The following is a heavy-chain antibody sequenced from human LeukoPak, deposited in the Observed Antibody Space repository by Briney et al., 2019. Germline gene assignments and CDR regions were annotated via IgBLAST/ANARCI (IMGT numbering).Heavy chain of an antibody. D-gene: IGHD3-22*01. J-gene: IGHJ4*02. CDR2: ISGSSGYSSRYI. CDR1: GFTFSAYN. CDR3: AVDYYDSSAHFDY. V-gene: IGHV3-21*01. Sequence: GGSLRLSCAASGFTFSAYNMNWVRQAPGKGLEWVSSISGSSGYSSRYIYYADSVKGRFTISRDNAKNPLYLQMSSLRAEDTAVYYCAVDYYDSSAHFDYWGQGSLVTVSS.